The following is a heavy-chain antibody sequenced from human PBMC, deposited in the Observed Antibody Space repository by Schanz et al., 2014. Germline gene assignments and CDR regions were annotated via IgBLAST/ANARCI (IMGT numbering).Heavy chain of an antibody. V-gene: IGHV3-64*04. D-gene: IGHD2-21*01. Sequence: VQLVESGGDLVQPGGSLRLSCSASGFTFSTFAMHWVRQAPGKGLEYISAISNNGDSTYYADSVKGRFTISRDNSKNTLFLQMNSLRAEDTAVYYCARKVVAAIGGYYDNWGQGTLVIFSS. CDR1: GFTFSTFA. CDR3: ARKVVAAIGGYYDN. CDR2: ISNNGDST. J-gene: IGHJ4*02.